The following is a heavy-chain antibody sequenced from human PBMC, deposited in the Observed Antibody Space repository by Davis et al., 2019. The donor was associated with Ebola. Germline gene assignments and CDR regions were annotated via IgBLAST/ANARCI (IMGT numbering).Heavy chain of an antibody. CDR2: INPNSGGT. Sequence: ASVKVSCKASGYTFTGYYMHWVRQAPGQGLEWMGRINPNSGGTNYAQKFQSRVTMTRDTSISTAYMELSRLRSDDTAVYYCARALFREYSSGFDYWGQGTLVTVSS. J-gene: IGHJ4*02. V-gene: IGHV1-2*06. CDR3: ARALFREYSSGFDY. D-gene: IGHD6-25*01. CDR1: GYTFTGYY.